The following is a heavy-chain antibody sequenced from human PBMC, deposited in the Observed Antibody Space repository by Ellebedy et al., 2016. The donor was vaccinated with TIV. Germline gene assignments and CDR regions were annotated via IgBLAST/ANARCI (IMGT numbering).Heavy chain of an antibody. Sequence: AASVKVSCKASGGTFSSYAISWVRQAPGQGLEWMGGIIPIFGTANYAQKFQGRVTITADESTSTAYMELSSLRSEDTAVYYCARGPRGELWNYYYYGMDVWGQGTTVTVSS. CDR2: IIPIFGTA. V-gene: IGHV1-69*13. CDR3: ARGPRGELWNYYYYGMDV. CDR1: GGTFSSYA. D-gene: IGHD3-16*01. J-gene: IGHJ6*02.